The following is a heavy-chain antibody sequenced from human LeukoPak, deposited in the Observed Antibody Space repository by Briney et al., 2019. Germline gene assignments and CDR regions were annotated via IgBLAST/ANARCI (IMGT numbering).Heavy chain of an antibody. D-gene: IGHD3-10*01. Sequence: GASVKVSCKASGYTFTSYGISWVRQAPGQGLEWMGWISAYNGNTNYAQKLQGRVTMTTDTSTSTAYMELSSLRSDDTAVYYCARALPPTMVRGVIGWFDPWGQGTLVTVSS. V-gene: IGHV1-18*01. CDR2: ISAYNGNT. J-gene: IGHJ5*02. CDR1: GYTFTSYG. CDR3: ARALPPTMVRGVIGWFDP.